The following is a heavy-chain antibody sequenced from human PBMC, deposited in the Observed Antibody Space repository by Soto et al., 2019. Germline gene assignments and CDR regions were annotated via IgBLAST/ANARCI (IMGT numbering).Heavy chain of an antibody. J-gene: IGHJ4*02. CDR2: IFSSGTT. D-gene: IGHD1-26*01. CDR1: GDSISSGNNY. V-gene: IGHV4-30-4*08. CDR3: ARIPVGMSSIKFFDH. Sequence: SETLSLTCTVSGDSISSGNNYWSWIRQAPGKGLEWIGYIFSSGTTYYNPSLKSRLTMSLDTSQNQFSLRLATVTDADSAVYYCARIPVGMSSIKFFDHWGQGILVTVSS.